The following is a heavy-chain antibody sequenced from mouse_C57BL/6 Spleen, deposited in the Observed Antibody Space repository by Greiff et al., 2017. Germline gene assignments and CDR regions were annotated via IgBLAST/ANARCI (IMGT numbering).Heavy chain of an antibody. Sequence: DVHLVESGGGLVKPGGSLKLSCAASGFTFSDYGMHWVRQAPEKGLEWVAYISSGSSTIYYADTVKGRFTISRDNAKNTLFLQMTSLRSEDTAMYYCARGSHYYAMDYWGQGTSVTVSS. J-gene: IGHJ4*01. CDR3: ARGSHYYAMDY. CDR2: ISSGSSTI. CDR1: GFTFSDYG. V-gene: IGHV5-17*01.